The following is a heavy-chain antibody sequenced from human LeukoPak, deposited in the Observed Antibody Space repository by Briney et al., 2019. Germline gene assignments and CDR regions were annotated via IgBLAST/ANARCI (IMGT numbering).Heavy chain of an antibody. V-gene: IGHV4-59*01. CDR3: ARGDSSGQDYFDS. CDR1: GGSINNYY. J-gene: IGHJ4*02. Sequence: SETLSLTYTVSGGSINNYYWNWIRLPPGKSLEWIGYISSRGTTNYNPSLKSRVTISVDTSKSHFSLRLISMTAADTAVYYCARGDSSGQDYFDSWGQGTLVTVSS. D-gene: IGHD3-22*01. CDR2: ISSRGTT.